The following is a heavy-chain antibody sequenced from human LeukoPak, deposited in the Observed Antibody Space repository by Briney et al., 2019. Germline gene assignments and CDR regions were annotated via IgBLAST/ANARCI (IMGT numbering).Heavy chain of an antibody. CDR2: INPSGGST. Sequence: GASVKVSCKASGYTFTSYYMHWVRQAPGHGLEWMGIINPSGGSTSYAQKFQGRVTMTRDMSTSTVYMELSSLRSEDTAVYYCARDLDIVVVVAATGLGYWGQGTLVTVSS. D-gene: IGHD2-15*01. CDR3: ARDLDIVVVVAATGLGY. J-gene: IGHJ4*02. V-gene: IGHV1-46*01. CDR1: GYTFTSYY.